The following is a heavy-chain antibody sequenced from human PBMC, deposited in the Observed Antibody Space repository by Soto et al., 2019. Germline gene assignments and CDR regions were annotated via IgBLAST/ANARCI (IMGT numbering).Heavy chain of an antibody. CDR2: ISYDGNNK. CDR1: GYTFTSYA. D-gene: IGHD2-15*01. Sequence: SCKASGYTFTSYAMHWVRQAPGKGLEWVAFISYDGNNKYYADSMKGRYTISRDNSKNTLFLQMNSLRAEDTAVYYCARVSALRAFDPWGQGTLVTVSS. CDR3: ARVSALRAFDP. V-gene: IGHV3-30-3*01. J-gene: IGHJ5*02.